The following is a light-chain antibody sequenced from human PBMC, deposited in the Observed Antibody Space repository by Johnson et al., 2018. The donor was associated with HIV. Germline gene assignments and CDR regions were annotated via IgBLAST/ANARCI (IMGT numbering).Light chain of an antibody. CDR3: GTWDNSLSAFYV. J-gene: IGLJ1*01. CDR2: DNN. CDR1: SSNIGNNY. Sequence: QSVLTQPPSVSAAPGQKVTISCSGSSSNIGNNYVSWYQQLPGTAPKLLIYDNNKRPSGIPDRFSGSKSGTSATLGITVLQTGDEADYYCGTWDNSLSAFYVFGLGPKVTVL. V-gene: IGLV1-51*01.